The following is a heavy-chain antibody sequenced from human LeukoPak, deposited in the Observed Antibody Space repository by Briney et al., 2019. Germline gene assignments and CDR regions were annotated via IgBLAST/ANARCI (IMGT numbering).Heavy chain of an antibody. CDR2: ISYDGSNK. CDR3: AKDSSSIVVVPAAILD. V-gene: IGHV3-30*18. CDR1: GFTFSSYG. D-gene: IGHD2-2*01. Sequence: GRSLRLSYAASGFTFSSYGMHWVRQAPGKGLEWVAVISYDGSNKYYADSVKGRFTISRDNSKNTLYLQMNSLRAEDTAVYYCAKDSSSIVVVPAAILDWGQGTLVTVSS. J-gene: IGHJ4*02.